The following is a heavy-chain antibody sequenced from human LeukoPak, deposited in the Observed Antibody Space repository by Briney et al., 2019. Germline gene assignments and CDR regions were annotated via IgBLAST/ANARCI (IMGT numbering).Heavy chain of an antibody. V-gene: IGHV3-21*01. CDR2: ISSSSSYI. CDR1: GFTFSSYS. J-gene: IGHJ6*03. Sequence: GGSLRLSCAASGFTFSSYSMNWVRQAPGKGLEWVSSISSSSSYIYYADSVKGRFTISRDNAKNSLYLQMNSLRAEDTAVYYCARAFRDYYYGSGSLYYYYMDVWGKGTTVTVSS. CDR3: ARAFRDYYYGSGSLYYYYMDV. D-gene: IGHD3-10*01.